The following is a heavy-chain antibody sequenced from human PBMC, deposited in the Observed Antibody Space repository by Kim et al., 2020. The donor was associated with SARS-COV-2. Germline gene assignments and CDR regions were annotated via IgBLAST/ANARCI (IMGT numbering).Heavy chain of an antibody. CDR2: VSYDGSKK. Sequence: GGSLRLSCAASGFTFSNYGMHWVRQAPGKGLEWVAVVSYDGSKKDFADSVKGRFTISRDNSKDTLYMQMNSLRPEDTAVYYCAKPSLAGLYYDYGLDVWGQGTTLTVSS. CDR1: GFTFSNYG. CDR3: AKPSLAGLYYDYGLDV. V-gene: IGHV3-30*18. J-gene: IGHJ6*02. D-gene: IGHD6-19*01.